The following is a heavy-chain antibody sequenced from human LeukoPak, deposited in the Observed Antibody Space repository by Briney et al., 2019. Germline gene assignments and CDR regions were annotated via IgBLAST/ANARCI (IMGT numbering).Heavy chain of an antibody. CDR3: ARGQAYDFWSGYSTFDY. CDR2: INHSGST. V-gene: IGHV4-34*01. J-gene: IGHJ4*02. D-gene: IGHD3-3*01. CDR1: GGSFSGYY. Sequence: SETLSLTCAVYGGSFSGYYWSWIRQPPGKGLERIGEINHSGSTNYNPSLKSRVTISVDTSKNQFSLRLSSVSAADTAVYYCARGQAYDFWSGYSTFDYWGQGTLVTVSS.